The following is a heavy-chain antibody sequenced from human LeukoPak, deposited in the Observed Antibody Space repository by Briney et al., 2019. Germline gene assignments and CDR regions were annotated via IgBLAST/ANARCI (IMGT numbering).Heavy chain of an antibody. CDR3: AKGFNEPDIVVVPAAVLPFDY. CDR2: ISGSGGST. J-gene: IGHJ4*02. CDR1: GFSFSKHA. Sequence: GGSLRLSCEASGFSFSKHAMNWVRQTPGKGLEWVSAISGSGGSTYYADSVKGRFTISRDNSKNTLYLQMNSLRAEDTAVYYCAKGFNEPDIVVVPAAVLPFDYWGQGTLVTVSS. D-gene: IGHD2-2*01. V-gene: IGHV3-23*01.